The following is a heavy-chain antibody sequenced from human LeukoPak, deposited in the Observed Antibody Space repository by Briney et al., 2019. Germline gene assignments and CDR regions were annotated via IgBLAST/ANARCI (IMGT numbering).Heavy chain of an antibody. Sequence: AGSLRLSCAASGFAFSDYSMNGVHQAPAKELHWVANNGGLRSGMGSGNYYAGAEKGRFTISRDNAKNPLYLQMNSLRAEDTASYYCARDDNWGFDYWGQGALVTVSS. CDR3: ARDDNWGFDY. J-gene: IGHJ4*02. CDR1: GFAFSDYS. CDR2: NGGLRSGMGSGN. V-gene: IGHV3-21*05. D-gene: IGHD7-27*01.